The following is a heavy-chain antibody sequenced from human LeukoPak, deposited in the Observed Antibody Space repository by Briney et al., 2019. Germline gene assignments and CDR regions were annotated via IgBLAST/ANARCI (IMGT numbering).Heavy chain of an antibody. D-gene: IGHD2-2*01. Sequence: SETLSLTCTVSGGSISSYYWSWIRQPAGKGLEWIGRIYTSGSTNYNPSLKSRVAMSVDTSKNQFSLKLSSVTAADTAVYYCARAFSIPAAGYYFDYWGQGTLVTVSS. CDR1: GGSISSYY. J-gene: IGHJ4*02. CDR2: IYTSGST. V-gene: IGHV4-4*07. CDR3: ARAFSIPAAGYYFDY.